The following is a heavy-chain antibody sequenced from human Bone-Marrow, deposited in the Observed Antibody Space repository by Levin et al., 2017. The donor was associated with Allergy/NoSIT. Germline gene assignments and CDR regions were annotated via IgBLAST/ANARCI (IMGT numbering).Heavy chain of an antibody. CDR3: SSAPGFTDY. Sequence: PGESLKISCAASGFTLSGYSMNWVRQAPGKGLEWVSVIYSTGTTYYVDSVKGRFTISRDNSKNTLYLQMNSLRAEDTAVYYCSSAPGFTDYWGQGTLVTVSS. CDR2: IYSTGTT. J-gene: IGHJ4*02. V-gene: IGHV3-66*01. CDR1: GFTLSGYS.